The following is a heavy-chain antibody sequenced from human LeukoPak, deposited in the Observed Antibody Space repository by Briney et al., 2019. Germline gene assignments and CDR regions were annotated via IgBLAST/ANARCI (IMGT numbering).Heavy chain of an antibody. D-gene: IGHD5-24*01. CDR1: GGSISSYY. V-gene: IGHV4-59*01. Sequence: PSETLSLTCTVSGGSISSYYWSWIRQPPGKGLEWIGYIYYSGSTSYNPSLKSRVTISVDTSKNQFSLKLSSVTAADTAVYYCARGGGYNSYLDYWGQGTLVTVPS. CDR3: ARGGGYNSYLDY. J-gene: IGHJ4*02. CDR2: IYYSGST.